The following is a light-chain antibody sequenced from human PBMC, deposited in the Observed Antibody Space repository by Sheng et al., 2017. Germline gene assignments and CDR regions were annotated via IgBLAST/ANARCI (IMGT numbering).Light chain of an antibody. CDR3: HQYGRSLLYS. Sequence: EIVLTQSPGTLSLSPGERATLSCRASQSFSSNYLAWYQQKPGQAPRLLIYSASSRATGIPDRFSGSGSGTDFTLTISRLEPEDSAVYYCHQYGRSLLYSFGPGDQAGDQT. J-gene: IGKJ2*03. V-gene: IGKV3-20*01. CDR2: SAS. CDR1: QSFSSNY.